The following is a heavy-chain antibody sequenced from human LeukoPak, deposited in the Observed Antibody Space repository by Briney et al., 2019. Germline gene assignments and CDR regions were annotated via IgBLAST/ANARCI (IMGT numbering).Heavy chain of an antibody. D-gene: IGHD6-19*01. CDR3: AKGIYSSGWSYFDY. J-gene: IGHJ4*01. V-gene: IGHV3-23*01. CDR1: GFTFCKSA. Sequence: PGGAPRHSCAASGFTFCKSAMRWGRQGPGKGLEWVSTLSGSGITTYYADSVKGRFTISRDNSKNTLYLQMNSLRAEDTAVYYCAKGIYSSGWSYFDYWGHGTLVTVSS. CDR2: LSGSGITT.